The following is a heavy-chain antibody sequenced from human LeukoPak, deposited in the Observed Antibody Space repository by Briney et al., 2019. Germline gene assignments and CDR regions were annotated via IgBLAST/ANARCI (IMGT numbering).Heavy chain of an antibody. CDR2: IKQDGSEK. V-gene: IGHV3-7*01. CDR3: ARVHSGWVDY. Sequence: GGSLRLSCAASGFTFSSYRMSWVRQAPGKGLEWVANIKQDGSEKYYVDSVKGRFTISRDNAKNSLYLQMNSLRAEDTAVYYCARVHSGWVDYWGQGTLVTVSS. D-gene: IGHD5-12*01. CDR1: GFTFSSYR. J-gene: IGHJ4*02.